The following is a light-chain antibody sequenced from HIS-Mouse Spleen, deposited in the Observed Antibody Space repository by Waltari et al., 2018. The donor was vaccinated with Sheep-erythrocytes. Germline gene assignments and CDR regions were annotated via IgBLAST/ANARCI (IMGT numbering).Light chain of an antibody. J-gene: IGLJ1*01. Sequence: QSALTQPRSVSGSPGQSVTISCTGTSSDVGGYNYVSWYQQHPGKAPKLMIYDVSKRPAEVPDGFSGSKSGNTASLTTSGLQAEDEADYYCCSYAGSYNHVFATGTKVTVL. CDR1: SSDVGGYNY. CDR3: CSYAGSYNHV. V-gene: IGLV2-11*01. CDR2: DVS.